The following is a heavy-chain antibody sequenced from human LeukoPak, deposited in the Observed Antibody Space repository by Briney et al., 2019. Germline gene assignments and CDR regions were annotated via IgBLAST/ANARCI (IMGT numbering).Heavy chain of an antibody. CDR3: ATALGYSYGFDY. CDR1: GYTLTELS. CDR2: FDPEDGET. J-gene: IGHJ4*02. V-gene: IGHV1-24*01. D-gene: IGHD5-18*01. Sequence: ASVKVSCKVSGYTLTELSMHWVRQAPGKGLEWMGVFDPEDGETIYAQKFQGRATMTEDTSTDTAYMELSSLRSEDTAVYYCATALGYSYGFDYWGQGTLVTVSS.